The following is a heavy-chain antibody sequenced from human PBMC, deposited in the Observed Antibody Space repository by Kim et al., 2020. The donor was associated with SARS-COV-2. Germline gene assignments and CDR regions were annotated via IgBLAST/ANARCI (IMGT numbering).Heavy chain of an antibody. Sequence: GESLKISCKGSGYSFTSYLISWVRQMPGKGLEWMGRIDPSDSYTNYSPSFQGHVTISADKSISTAYLQWSSLKASDTAMYYCARHLEGYCSGGSCLNWFDPWGQGTLVTVSS. CDR3: ARHLEGYCSGGSCLNWFDP. J-gene: IGHJ5*02. V-gene: IGHV5-10-1*01. D-gene: IGHD2-15*01. CDR2: IDPSDSYT. CDR1: GYSFTSYL.